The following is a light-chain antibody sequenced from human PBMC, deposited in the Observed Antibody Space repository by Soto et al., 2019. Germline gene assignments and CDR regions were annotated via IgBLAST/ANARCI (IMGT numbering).Light chain of an antibody. J-gene: IGLJ2*01. CDR2: DVS. V-gene: IGLV2-11*01. CDR1: SSDVGGYNY. Sequence: QSALTQPRSVSGSPGQSVTISCTGTSSDVGGYNYVSWYQQHPGKAPKLMIYDVSKRPSGVPDRVSGSKSGNTASLTISGLQAEDEAEYYCCSYAGSYTHVVFGGGTKLTVL. CDR3: CSYAGSYTHVV.